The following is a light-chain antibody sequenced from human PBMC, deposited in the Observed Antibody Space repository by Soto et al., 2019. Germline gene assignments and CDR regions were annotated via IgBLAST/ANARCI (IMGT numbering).Light chain of an antibody. V-gene: IGLV4-69*01. J-gene: IGLJ3*02. CDR2: LNSDGRH. CDR3: LTWGSGIWV. CDR1: SGHTNYA. Sequence: QPVLTQSPSASASLGASVKLTCTLSSGHTNYAIAWHQLQPDKGPRYLMKLNSDGRHSKGDGIPDRFSGSSSGAERYLTISSLRSEDEADYYCLTWGSGIWVFGGGTQLTVL.